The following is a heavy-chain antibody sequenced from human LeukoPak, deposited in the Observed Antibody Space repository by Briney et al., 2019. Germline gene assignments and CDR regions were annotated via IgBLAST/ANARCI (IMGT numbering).Heavy chain of an antibody. Sequence: GGSLRLSCAAYGFTFSSYGMHWVRQAPGKGLEWVAVISYDGNNKYYADSVKGRFTISRDNSKNTLCLQMNTLRAEDTAVYYCAKELSSESAEYFQHWGQGTLVTVSS. CDR3: AKELSSESAEYFQH. J-gene: IGHJ1*01. V-gene: IGHV3-30*18. D-gene: IGHD6-19*01. CDR2: ISYDGNNK. CDR1: GFTFSSYG.